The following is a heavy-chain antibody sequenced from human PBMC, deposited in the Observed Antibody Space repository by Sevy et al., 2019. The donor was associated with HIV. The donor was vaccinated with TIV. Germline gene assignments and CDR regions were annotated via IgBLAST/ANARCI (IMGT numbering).Heavy chain of an antibody. Sequence: GGSLRLSCAASGFTFSSYAMSWVRQTPGKGLEWVSAISGSDGRTYNIDSVKGRSTITRGNSKNTVDLQMRSLRADDTASNYCGREACIHTGCHSLADFWGQGTLVTVSS. CDR3: GREACIHTGCHSLADF. D-gene: IGHD5-18*01. CDR1: GFTFSSYA. CDR2: ISGSDGRT. J-gene: IGHJ1*01. V-gene: IGHV3-23*01.